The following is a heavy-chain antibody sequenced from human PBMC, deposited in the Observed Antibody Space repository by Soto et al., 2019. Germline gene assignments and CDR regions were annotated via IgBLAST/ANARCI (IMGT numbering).Heavy chain of an antibody. CDR2: ISYDGSNK. J-gene: IGHJ4*02. Sequence: QVQLVESGGGVVQPGRSLRLSCAASGFTFSSYAMHWVRQAPGKGLEWVAVISYDGSNKYYADSVKGRFTISRDNSKNTLYLQMNILRAEDTAVYYCARDKVVVAPNYFDYWGQGTLVTVSS. V-gene: IGHV3-30-3*01. CDR1: GFTFSSYA. D-gene: IGHD3-22*01. CDR3: ARDKVVVAPNYFDY.